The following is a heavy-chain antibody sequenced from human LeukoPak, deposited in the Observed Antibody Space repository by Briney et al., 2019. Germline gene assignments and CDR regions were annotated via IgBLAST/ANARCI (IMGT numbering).Heavy chain of an antibody. CDR2: IYPADSDT. V-gene: IGHV5-51*01. J-gene: IGHJ4*02. D-gene: IGHD3-22*01. CDR3: ARQYYDSRGSGLFDY. Sequence: GESLKISCKGSGYSFTSYWIGWVRQMPGKGLEWVGIIYPADSDTRYSPSFQGQVTISADKSISTAYLQWSSLKASDTAMYYCARQYYDSRGSGLFDYWGQGTPVTVSS. CDR1: GYSFTSYW.